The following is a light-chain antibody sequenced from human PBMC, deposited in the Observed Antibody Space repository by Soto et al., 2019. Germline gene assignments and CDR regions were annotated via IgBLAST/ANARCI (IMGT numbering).Light chain of an antibody. CDR2: DVS. Sequence: QSALTQPASVSGSPGQSITISCTGTSSDVGGYNYVSWYQQHPGKAHKLMIYDVSNRTSGVSNRFSGSRSGNTASLTISGLQAADAAAYYCSSYTSSSTLVVFGGGTKLTVL. V-gene: IGLV2-14*01. CDR1: SSDVGGYNY. J-gene: IGLJ2*01. CDR3: SSYTSSSTLVV.